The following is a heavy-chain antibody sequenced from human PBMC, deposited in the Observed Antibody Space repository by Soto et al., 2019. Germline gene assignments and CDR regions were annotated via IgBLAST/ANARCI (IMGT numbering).Heavy chain of an antibody. D-gene: IGHD1-7*01. Sequence: PSETLSLTCAVYGGSFSGYYWSWIRQPPGKGLEWIGEINHSGSTNYNPSLKSRVTISVDTSKNQFSLKLSSVTAADTAVYYCARGKYRITGTTYPLTNWFDPWGQGTLVTVSS. CDR2: INHSGST. CDR3: ARGKYRITGTTYPLTNWFDP. V-gene: IGHV4-34*01. J-gene: IGHJ5*02. CDR1: GGSFSGYY.